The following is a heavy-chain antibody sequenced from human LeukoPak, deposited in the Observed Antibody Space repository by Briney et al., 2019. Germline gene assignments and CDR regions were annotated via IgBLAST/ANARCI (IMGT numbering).Heavy chain of an antibody. J-gene: IGHJ4*02. D-gene: IGHD3-22*01. V-gene: IGHV3-30-3*01. CDR2: ISYDRSKT. Sequence: GRSLRLSCAVSGFTFSSFAVHWVRQAPGKGLEWVAVISYDRSKTYYADSVKGRFTISRDNSKNTVYLQMNSLSTEDTAMYYCARDRSSGYYSPSGYWGQGTLVTVSS. CDR1: GFTFSSFA. CDR3: ARDRSSGYYSPSGY.